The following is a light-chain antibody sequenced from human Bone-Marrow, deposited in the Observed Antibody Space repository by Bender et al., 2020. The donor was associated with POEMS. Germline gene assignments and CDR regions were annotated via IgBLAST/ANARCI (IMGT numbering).Light chain of an antibody. CDR3: SAWDDSLGGWV. CDR1: SSNIEIHT. Sequence: QSVLSQPPSASGTPGQRVTISCSGRSSNIEIHTVNWYQQLPGTAPKLLIYYDDLLTPGVSDRFSAYKSGTSASLAISELQSEDEAIYYCSAWDDSLGGWVCGGRTKLTVL. J-gene: IGLJ3*02. V-gene: IGLV1-44*01. CDR2: YDD.